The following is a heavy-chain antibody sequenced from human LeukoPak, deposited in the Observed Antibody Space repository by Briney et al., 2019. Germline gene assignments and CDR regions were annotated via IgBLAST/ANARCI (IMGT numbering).Heavy chain of an antibody. CDR2: IYYSGST. V-gene: IGHV4-59*01. J-gene: IGHJ3*02. CDR3: ARDFRVSAISSSVFDI. Sequence: SETLSLTCTFSGGSINSYYWSCVRQPPGKGLEWIGYIYYSGSTNYNPSLKSRVTISVDTSKNHCSLKLTSVNAADKAIYYCARDFRVSAISSSVFDIWGQGTMVTVSS. D-gene: IGHD3-16*02. CDR1: GGSINSYY.